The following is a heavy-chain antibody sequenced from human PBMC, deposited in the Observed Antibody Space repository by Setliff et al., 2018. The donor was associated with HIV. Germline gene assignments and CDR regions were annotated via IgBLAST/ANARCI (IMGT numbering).Heavy chain of an antibody. J-gene: IGHJ4*02. D-gene: IGHD3-22*01. CDR2: IKTITNSGAT. CDR3: TSRVVTTSDY. V-gene: IGHV3-15*01. CDR1: GFSFSNAW. Sequence: SLRLSCAASGFSFSNAWMNWVRQAPGKGLEWVGRIKTITNSGATDNAVSVRGRFTISRDDSKNTLYLQMNDLKTEDTAVYYCTSRVVTTSDYWGQGTLVTVSS.